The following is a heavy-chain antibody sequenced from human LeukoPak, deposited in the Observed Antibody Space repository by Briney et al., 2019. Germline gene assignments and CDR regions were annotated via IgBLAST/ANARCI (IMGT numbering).Heavy chain of an antibody. CDR3: ARDQYDTWSRRGNFDS. CDR1: GFTFGSDD. CDR2: LTPGSGDT. Sequence: GGSLRLSCAASGFTFGSDDINWVRQAPGKGLEWVSGLTPGSGDTFYADSAKGRFTISSDNSRNTLYLQMNSLRAEDTAVFYCARDQYDTWSRRGNFDSWGQGTLVIVSS. V-gene: IGHV3-23*01. J-gene: IGHJ4*02. D-gene: IGHD3-3*01.